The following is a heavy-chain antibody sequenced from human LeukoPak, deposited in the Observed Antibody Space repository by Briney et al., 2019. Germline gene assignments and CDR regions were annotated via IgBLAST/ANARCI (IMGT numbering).Heavy chain of an antibody. CDR1: GFSFSGYA. D-gene: IGHD6-6*01. CDR3: ARNKPITAFFGMDV. V-gene: IGHV3-30*04. CDR2: ISYGGTKE. Sequence: GGSLRLSCAASGFSFSGYALHWVRQAPGKELEWVAVISYGGTKEYYADSVKGRFTISKDNSKNTLYLQMNSLRHEDTAVYYCARNKPITAFFGMDVWGQGTTVIVSS. J-gene: IGHJ6*02.